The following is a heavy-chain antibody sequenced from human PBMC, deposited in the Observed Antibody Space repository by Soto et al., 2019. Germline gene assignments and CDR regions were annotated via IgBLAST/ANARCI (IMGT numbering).Heavy chain of an antibody. CDR2: ISNSGAST. V-gene: IGHV3-23*01. J-gene: IGHJ3*02. CDR1: GFTFSSYV. D-gene: IGHD2-2*01. Sequence: GGSLRLSCAASGFTFSSYVMSWVRQAPGKGLEWVSGISNSGASTYYADSVKGRFTISRDNSKNSLYLQMNSLRAEDTAVYYCAKDRGGYCSSTTCLDAFDIWGQGTMVTVSS. CDR3: AKDRGGYCSSTTCLDAFDI.